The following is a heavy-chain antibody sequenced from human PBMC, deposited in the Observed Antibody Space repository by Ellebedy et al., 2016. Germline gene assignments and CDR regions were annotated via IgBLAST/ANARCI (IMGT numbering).Heavy chain of an antibody. CDR2: ISSSSSYI. CDR1: GSTFSGYT. J-gene: IGHJ4*02. Sequence: GGSLRLSXAASGSTFSGYTMNWVRQAPGKGLEWVSSISSSSSYIYYADSVKGRFTISRDNAKNSLYLQMNSLRAEDTAVYYCARDTTTVTIANFDYWGQGTLVTVSS. CDR3: ARDTTTVTIANFDY. D-gene: IGHD4-17*01. V-gene: IGHV3-21*01.